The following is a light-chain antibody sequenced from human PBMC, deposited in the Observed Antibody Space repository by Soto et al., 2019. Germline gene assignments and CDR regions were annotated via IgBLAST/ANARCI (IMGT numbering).Light chain of an antibody. J-gene: IGKJ3*01. Sequence: DIVMTQSPDSLAVSLGERATINCKSSQSVLYSSNNKNYLAWYQQKPGQPPKLLIYWASTRESGVPDRFSGSGSGTDFTLNISSLQAEDVAVYYCQQYYSTPVTFGPGTNVDIK. V-gene: IGKV4-1*01. CDR2: WAS. CDR1: QSVLYSSNNKNY. CDR3: QQYYSTPVT.